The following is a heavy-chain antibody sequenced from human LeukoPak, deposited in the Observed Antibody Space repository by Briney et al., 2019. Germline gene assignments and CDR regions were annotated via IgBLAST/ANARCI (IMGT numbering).Heavy chain of an antibody. D-gene: IGHD2-15*01. CDR3: AKGQVVGAAQNRFDP. CDR1: GFTFSSYA. V-gene: IGHV3-23*01. CDR2: ISGSGGST. Sequence: GGSLRLSCAASGFTFSSYAMNWVHQAPGKGLEWVSGISGSGGSTYYADSVKGRFTISRDNSKSTLYLQMNSLRAEDTAIYYCAKGQVVGAAQNRFDPWGPGTLVTVSS. J-gene: IGHJ5*02.